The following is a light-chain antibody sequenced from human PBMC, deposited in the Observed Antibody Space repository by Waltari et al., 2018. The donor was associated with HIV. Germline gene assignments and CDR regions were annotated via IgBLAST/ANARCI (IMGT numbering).Light chain of an antibody. CDR3: MQSLEIPHT. V-gene: IGKV2-28*01. Sequence: IVMTQSPLSLPVTPGEPATISCRSGQSLLHSDGYNFLDWYLQTPGQPPQLLIYLGSHRAPVVPTMFTGSGSDTNFILNITRVEADDVGVYLCMQSLEIPHTFGQGTRVEI. J-gene: IGKJ2*01. CDR1: QSLLHSDGYNF. CDR2: LGS.